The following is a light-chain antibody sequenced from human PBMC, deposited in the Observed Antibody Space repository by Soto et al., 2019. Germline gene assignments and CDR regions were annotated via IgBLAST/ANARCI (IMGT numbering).Light chain of an antibody. CDR1: STDVGGYNY. Sequence: QSVLTQPPSASGSPGESVTISCTGTSTDVGGYNYVSWYQRHPGKAPKLIIYEVNKRPSGVPDRFPGSKSGNTASLTVSGLQAEDEADYYCSSYLNYNSEVFGTGTKVTVL. CDR3: SSYLNYNSEV. V-gene: IGLV2-8*01. J-gene: IGLJ1*01. CDR2: EVN.